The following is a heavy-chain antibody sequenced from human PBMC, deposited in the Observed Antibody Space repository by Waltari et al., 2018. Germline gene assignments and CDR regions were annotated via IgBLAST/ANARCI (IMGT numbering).Heavy chain of an antibody. J-gene: IGHJ4*02. D-gene: IGHD6-13*01. CDR2: ISSSSSTI. CDR1: GFTFSSYS. CDR3: ARASYSSSFGY. V-gene: IGHV3-48*01. Sequence: EVQLVESGGGLVQPGGSLRLSCAASGFTFSSYSMNWVRQAPGKGLEWVSYISSSSSTIYYADSVKGRFTISRDNAKNSLYLQMNSLRAEDTAVYYCARASYSSSFGYWVQGTLVTVSS.